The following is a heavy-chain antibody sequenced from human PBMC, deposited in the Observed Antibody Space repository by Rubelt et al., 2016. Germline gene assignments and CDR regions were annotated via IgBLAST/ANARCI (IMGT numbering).Heavy chain of an antibody. D-gene: IGHD2-2*01. V-gene: IGHV1-2*06. CDR3: ARGEVAVPAATRQNWGFDP. Sequence: APGQGLEWMGRINPNSGGTNYAQKFQGRVPMTRDTSISTAYMELSRLRSDDTAVYYCARGEVAVPAATRQNWGFDPWGQGTLVTVSS. J-gene: IGHJ5*02. CDR2: INPNSGGT.